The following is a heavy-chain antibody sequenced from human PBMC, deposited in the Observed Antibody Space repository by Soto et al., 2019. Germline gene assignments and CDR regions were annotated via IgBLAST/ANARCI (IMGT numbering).Heavy chain of an antibody. CDR2: IRQDGHEK. Sequence: EVQLVESGGALVQPGGSLRLSCAVSGFTSTSYSMSWVRQAPGEGLEWVANIRQDGHEKYYVDSVRGRFTISRDNAQNSLYLQMDSLRAEDTAMYYCARDLPGYCSTTNCYYYFDFWGQGTLVTVSS. CDR3: ARDLPGYCSTTNCYYYFDF. V-gene: IGHV3-7*03. CDR1: GFTSTSYS. D-gene: IGHD2-2*01. J-gene: IGHJ4*02.